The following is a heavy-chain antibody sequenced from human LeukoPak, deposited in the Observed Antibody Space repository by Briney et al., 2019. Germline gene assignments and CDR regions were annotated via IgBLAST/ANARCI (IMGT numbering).Heavy chain of an antibody. D-gene: IGHD6-25*01. CDR3: ARSGMRSEDAFDI. V-gene: IGHV3-21*01. CDR1: GFTFSSYS. Sequence: GGSLRLSCAASGFTFSSYSMNWVRQAPGKGLEWVSSISSSSSYIYYADSVKGRFTISRDNAKNSLYLQMSSLRAEDTAVYYCARSGMRSEDAFDIWGQGTMVTVSS. CDR2: ISSSSSYI. J-gene: IGHJ3*02.